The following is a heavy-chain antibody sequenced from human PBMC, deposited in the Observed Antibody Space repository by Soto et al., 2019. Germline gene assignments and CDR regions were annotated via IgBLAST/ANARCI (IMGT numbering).Heavy chain of an antibody. Sequence: QAQLLQSGAEVKRPGSSLKFSCKASGDTFSSYSISCVRQAPGQGLEWMGRTIPMVGTPNYAQKFQGRVTFSADKSTSTAYMVLNSLISDDTAVYYCATDGGSTSSSAYNYFMDVWGKGTPVTVSS. V-gene: IGHV1-69*08. D-gene: IGHD3-16*01. CDR3: ATDGGSTSSSAYNYFMDV. CDR1: GDTFSSYS. J-gene: IGHJ6*03. CDR2: TIPMVGTP.